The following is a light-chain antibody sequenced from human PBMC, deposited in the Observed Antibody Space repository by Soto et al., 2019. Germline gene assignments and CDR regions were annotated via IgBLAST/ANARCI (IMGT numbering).Light chain of an antibody. CDR3: QQYNSYSAT. V-gene: IGKV3-15*01. J-gene: IGKJ1*01. CDR2: DAS. CDR1: QSLRSS. Sequence: ETMMTQSPDTLSVSLGERATLSCRASQSLRSSLAWYQQKPGQAPRLLIYDASTRATGIPARFSGSGSGTHFTLTITSLQPDDSATYYCQQYNSYSATFGQGTKVDIK.